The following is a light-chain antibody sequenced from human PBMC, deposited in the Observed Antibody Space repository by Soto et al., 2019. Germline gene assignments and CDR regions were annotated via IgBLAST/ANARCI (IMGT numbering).Light chain of an antibody. CDR1: QFVSSR. V-gene: IGKV3-20*01. J-gene: IGKJ4*01. CDR2: GAS. CDR3: QQYASAPLA. Sequence: EIVVTQSPATLSGSPGERVTLSCRASQFVSSRLAWYQQRPGQAPRLLMFGASSRGTGIPERFSGSGSGTDFTLTISRLEPEDFAVYYCQQYASAPLAFGGGTRVDVK.